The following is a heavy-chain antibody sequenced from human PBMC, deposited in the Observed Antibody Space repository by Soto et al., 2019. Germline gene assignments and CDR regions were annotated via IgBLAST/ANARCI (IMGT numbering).Heavy chain of an antibody. Sequence: ASVKVSCKASGYIFTNYYIHWVRQAPGQGLEWLGTINAGGGYTTYAQRFLGRVTMTRDTSTSTLSMELSSLRPEDMAVYYCARDGPDGFTFDYWGRGTLVTVSS. D-gene: IGHD5-12*01. CDR1: GYIFTNYY. CDR3: ARDGPDGFTFDY. CDR2: INAGGGYT. V-gene: IGHV1-46*01. J-gene: IGHJ4*02.